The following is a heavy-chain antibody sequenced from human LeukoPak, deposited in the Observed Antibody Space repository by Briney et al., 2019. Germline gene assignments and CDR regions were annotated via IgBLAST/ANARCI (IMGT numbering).Heavy chain of an antibody. V-gene: IGHV3-23*01. D-gene: IGHD6-19*01. CDR1: GFSFSLYA. Sequence: GGSLTLSCAASGFSFSLYAMNWVRRAPGKGLEWVSTIIETGASPYYADSVRGRFTVSRDSSKNMFHLQMNSLRAEDTAIYYCARRGAGSGGLDYWGQGTLVTVSS. CDR2: IIETGASP. J-gene: IGHJ4*02. CDR3: ARRGAGSGGLDY.